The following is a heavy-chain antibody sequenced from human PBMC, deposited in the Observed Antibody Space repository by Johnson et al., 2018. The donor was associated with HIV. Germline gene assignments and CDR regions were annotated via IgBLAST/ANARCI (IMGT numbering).Heavy chain of an antibody. CDR2: ISSSGRTI. Sequence: QVQLVESGGGLIQPGGSLRLSCAASGFTVSNNYMSWVRQAPGKGLEWVSIISSSGRTIYYVDSVKGRFTISRDNAKNSLYLQMNSLRAEDTALYYCAGGRIGAFDIWGQGTMVTVS. D-gene: IGHD2-15*01. CDR3: AGGRIGAFDI. J-gene: IGHJ3*02. CDR1: GFTVSNNY. V-gene: IGHV3-11*01.